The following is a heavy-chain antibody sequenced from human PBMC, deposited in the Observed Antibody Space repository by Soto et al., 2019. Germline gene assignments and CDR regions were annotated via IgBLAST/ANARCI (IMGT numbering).Heavy chain of an antibody. Sequence: QVQLVQSGAEVKKPGASVKVSCKTSGYTFTSYDINWVRQAPGQGLEWMGWMNPDTGDTRYAQKFQGRVTMTRNTSINTAYMELSSLRSEDTAVYYCAREWELGFGFDLWGQGTLVTVSS. D-gene: IGHD7-27*01. V-gene: IGHV1-8*01. J-gene: IGHJ4*02. CDR3: AREWELGFGFDL. CDR1: GYTFTSYD. CDR2: MNPDTGDT.